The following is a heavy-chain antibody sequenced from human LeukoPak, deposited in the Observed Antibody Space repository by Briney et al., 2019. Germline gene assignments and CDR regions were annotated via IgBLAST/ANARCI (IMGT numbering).Heavy chain of an antibody. J-gene: IGHJ6*02. CDR1: GFTFSSYG. Sequence: GGSLRLSCAASGFTFSSYGMHWVRQAPGKGLEWVAVIWYDGSNKYYADSVKGRFTISRDNSKNTLYLQMNSLRTEDTAVYYCARDPLSHYYYYYGMDVWGQGTTVTVSS. V-gene: IGHV3-33*01. CDR3: ARDPLSHYYYYYGMDV. CDR2: IWYDGSNK.